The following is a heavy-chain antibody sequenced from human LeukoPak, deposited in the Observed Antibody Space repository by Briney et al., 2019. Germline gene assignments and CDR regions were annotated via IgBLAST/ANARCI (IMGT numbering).Heavy chain of an antibody. J-gene: IGHJ6*02. Sequence: PGGSLRLSCAASGFTFSSYGMHWVRQAPGKGLEWVAVISYDGSNKYYADSVKGRFTISRDNSKNTLYLQMNSLRAEDTAVYYCAKVLGYSSGWYSYYYYYGMDFWGQGTTVTVSS. CDR1: GFTFSSYG. CDR2: ISYDGSNK. CDR3: AKVLGYSSGWYSYYYYYGMDF. D-gene: IGHD6-19*01. V-gene: IGHV3-30*18.